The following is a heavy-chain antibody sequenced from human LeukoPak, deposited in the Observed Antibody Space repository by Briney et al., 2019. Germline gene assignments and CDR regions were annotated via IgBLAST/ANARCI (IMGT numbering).Heavy chain of an antibody. CDR3: AREGGYYYDSSGFDY. D-gene: IGHD3-22*01. CDR1: GFTFSGFS. CDR2: IWYDGSNK. V-gene: IGHV3-33*08. Sequence: PGGSLRLSCTASGFTFSGFSMHWVRQAPGKGLEWVAVIWYDGSNKYYADSVKGRFTISRDNSKNTLYLQMNSLRAEDTAVYYCAREGGYYYDSSGFDYWGQGTLVTVSS. J-gene: IGHJ4*02.